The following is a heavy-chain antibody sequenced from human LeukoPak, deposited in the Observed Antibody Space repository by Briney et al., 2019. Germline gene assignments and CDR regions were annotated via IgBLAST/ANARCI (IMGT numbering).Heavy chain of an antibody. V-gene: IGHV3-23*01. CDR3: ARADPRIAVAGSIDY. CDR2: ISGSGGST. Sequence: GGSLRLSCAASGFTFSSYAMSWVRQAPGKGLEWVSAISGSGGSTYYADSVKGRFSISRDNAENTLYLQMNSLRVEDTAVYYCARADPRIAVAGSIDYWGQGTLVTVSS. D-gene: IGHD6-19*01. CDR1: GFTFSSYA. J-gene: IGHJ4*02.